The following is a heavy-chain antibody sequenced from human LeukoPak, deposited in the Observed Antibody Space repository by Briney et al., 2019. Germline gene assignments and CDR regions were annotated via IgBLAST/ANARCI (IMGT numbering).Heavy chain of an antibody. V-gene: IGHV4-30-4*08. D-gene: IGHD3-3*01. CDR1: GGSISSGDYY. Sequence: PSQTLSLTCTVSGGSISSGDYYWSWIRQPPGKGLEWIGYIYYSGSTYYNPSLKSRVTISVDTSKNQFSLKLSSVTAADTAVYYCATQYYDFWSGYYREENWFDPWGQGTLVTVSS. CDR3: ATQYYDFWSGYYREENWFDP. J-gene: IGHJ5*02. CDR2: IYYSGST.